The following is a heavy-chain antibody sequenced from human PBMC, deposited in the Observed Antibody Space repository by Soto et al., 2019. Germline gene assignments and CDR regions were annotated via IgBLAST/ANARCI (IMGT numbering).Heavy chain of an antibody. CDR1: GFTFSSYG. Sequence: QVQLVESGGGVVQPGRSLRLSCAASGFTFSSYGMHWVRQAPGKGLQWVAVRSEDGSNKYYADSVKGRFTVSRDNSKNTLYLQMNSLRAADTGVYYCVAMSAPDYWGQGTLVTVSS. V-gene: IGHV3-30*03. D-gene: IGHD6-6*01. J-gene: IGHJ4*02. CDR3: VAMSAPDY. CDR2: RSEDGSNK.